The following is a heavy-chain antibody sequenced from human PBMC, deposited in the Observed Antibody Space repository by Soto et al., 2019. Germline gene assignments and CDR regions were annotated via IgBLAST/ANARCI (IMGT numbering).Heavy chain of an antibody. Sequence: QVQLQESGPGLVKPSETLSLTCTVSGGSIYRSGYYWGWIRQPPGWGLEWIGNIDYNGGTYSNPSLQSRVTISKDPSKNQFSLELTSVTAADTALYYCGKVLVGATGHTDSDSWGPGTLVAVSS. D-gene: IGHD2-15*01. CDR3: GKVLVGATGHTDSDS. J-gene: IGHJ4*02. CDR2: IDYNGGT. CDR1: GGSIYRSGYY. V-gene: IGHV4-39*01.